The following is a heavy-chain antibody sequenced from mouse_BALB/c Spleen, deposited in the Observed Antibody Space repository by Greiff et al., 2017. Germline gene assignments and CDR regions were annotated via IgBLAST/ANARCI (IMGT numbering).Heavy chain of an antibody. CDR3: ARPLWDYIYAMDY. D-gene: IGHD1-1*02. J-gene: IGHJ4*01. CDR1: GFTFSSFG. V-gene: IGHV5-17*02. CDR2: ISSGSSTI. Sequence: EVKLVESGGGLVQPGGSRKLSCAASGFTFSSFGMHWVRQAPEKGLEWVAYISSGSSTIYYADTVKGRFTISRDNPKNTLFLQMTSLRSEDTAMYYCARPLWDYIYAMDYWGQGTSVTVSA.